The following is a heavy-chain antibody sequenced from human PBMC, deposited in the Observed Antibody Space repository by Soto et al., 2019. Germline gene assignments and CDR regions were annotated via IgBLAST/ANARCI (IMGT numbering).Heavy chain of an antibody. V-gene: IGHV4-61*08. CDR1: GGSISSGDYY. J-gene: IGHJ5*02. CDR2: IYYSGNT. CDR3: ARIPVDTSMIYWLDP. Sequence: SETLSLTCTVSGGSISSGDYYWSWIRQPPGKGLEWIGYIYYSGNTNYNPSLRSRVIISVDTSKNLFSLKLTSVNAADTALYYCARIPVDTSMIYWLDPWGQGTLVTVSS. D-gene: IGHD5-18*01.